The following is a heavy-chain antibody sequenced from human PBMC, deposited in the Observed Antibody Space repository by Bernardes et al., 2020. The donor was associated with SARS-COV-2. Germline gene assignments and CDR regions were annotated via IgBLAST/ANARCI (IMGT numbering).Heavy chain of an antibody. V-gene: IGHV4-59*01. D-gene: IGHD5-12*01. CDR1: GGSISSYY. Sequence: SETLSLTCTVSGGSISSYYWSWIRQPPGKGLEWIGYIYYSESTNYNPSLKSRVTISVDTSKNQFSLKLSSVTAADTAVYYCARDRPGYSGYMAFDIWGQGTMVTVSS. CDR3: ARDRPGYSGYMAFDI. CDR2: IYYSEST. J-gene: IGHJ3*02.